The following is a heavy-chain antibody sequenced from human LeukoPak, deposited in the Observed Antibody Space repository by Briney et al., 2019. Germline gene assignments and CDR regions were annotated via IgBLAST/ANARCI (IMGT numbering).Heavy chain of an antibody. CDR1: GFTFDDYA. J-gene: IGHJ4*02. CDR3: AKDIAAAGTFFGTFDY. D-gene: IGHD6-13*01. V-gene: IGHV3-9*01. Sequence: PGGSLRLSCAASGFTFDDYAMHWVRQAPGKGLEWVSGISWNSGSIGYADSVKGRFTISRDNAKNSLYLQMNSLRAEDTALYYCAKDIAAAGTFFGTFDYWGQGTLVTVSS. CDR2: ISWNSGSI.